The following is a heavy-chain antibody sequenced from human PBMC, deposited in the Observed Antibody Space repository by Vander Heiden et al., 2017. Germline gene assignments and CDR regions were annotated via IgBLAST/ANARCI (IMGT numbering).Heavy chain of an antibody. CDR2: INPNTAGT. V-gene: IGHV1-2*06. Sequence: QVQLVQSGPEVKKPGASVQVSCKAPGYTFTGYYLPWVRQDPGQGFEWMGRINPNTAGTNHAQKFQGRVTVTSDTSISTAYMELTSRTSDDTAVYYCARHSHYYDTSDYYAYDFWGQGTLVTVSS. D-gene: IGHD3-22*01. CDR1: GYTFTGYY. J-gene: IGHJ4*02. CDR3: ARHSHYYDTSDYYAYDF.